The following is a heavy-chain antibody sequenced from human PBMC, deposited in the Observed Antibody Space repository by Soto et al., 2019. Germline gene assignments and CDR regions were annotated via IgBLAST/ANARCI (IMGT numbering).Heavy chain of an antibody. J-gene: IGHJ6*02. CDR1: GGSISRGGYY. V-gene: IGHV4-31*03. CDR3: ARGGRRSPGMDV. CDR2: IYYSGST. Sequence: QVQLQESGPRLVKPSQTLSLTCTVSGGSISRGGYYWSWIRQHPGKGLEWIGYIYYSGSTYYNPSLKSRVTISVDTSKNQFSLKLSSVTAADTAVYYCARGGRRSPGMDVWGQGTTVTVSS.